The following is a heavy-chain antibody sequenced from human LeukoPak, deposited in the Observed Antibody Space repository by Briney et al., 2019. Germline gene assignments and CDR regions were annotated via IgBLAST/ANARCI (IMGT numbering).Heavy chain of an antibody. D-gene: IGHD6-13*01. CDR2: ISGSGGST. V-gene: IGHV3-23*01. J-gene: IGHJ4*02. CDR3: AVNLAAAGTEGFDY. Sequence: GGSLRLSCAASGFTFSSYAMSWVRQAPGKGLEWVSAISGSGGSTYYADSVKGRFTISRDNSKNTLYLQMNSLRAEDTAVYYCAVNLAAAGTEGFDYWGQGTLVTVSS. CDR1: GFTFSSYA.